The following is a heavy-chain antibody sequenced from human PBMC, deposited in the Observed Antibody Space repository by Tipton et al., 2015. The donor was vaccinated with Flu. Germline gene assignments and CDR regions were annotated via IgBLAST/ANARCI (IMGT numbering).Heavy chain of an antibody. CDR1: GFTFSTYG. D-gene: IGHD2-2*01. J-gene: IGHJ6*02. CDR2: LWYDGSNQ. CDR3: ARGVPAGGTRGYYYYGLDV. V-gene: IGHV3-33*01. Sequence: RSLRLSCAASGFTFSTYGMHWVRQTPGKGLEWVAVLWYDGSNQFYGDSVKGRFAVSRDDSKRTLYLQMDSLRGEDTAVYYCARGVPAGGTRGYYYYGLDVWGQGTTVTVSS.